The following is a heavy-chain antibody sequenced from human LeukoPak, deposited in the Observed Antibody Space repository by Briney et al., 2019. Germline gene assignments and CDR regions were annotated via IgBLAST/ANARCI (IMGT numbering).Heavy chain of an antibody. J-gene: IGHJ5*02. V-gene: IGHV4-4*07. CDR3: ARPSRPDTFWDEENWFDP. CDR1: GGSISSYY. Sequence: SETLSLTCTVSGGSISSYYWSWIRQPAGKGLEWIGRIYTSGSTYYNPSLKSRVTISVDTSKNQFSLKLSSVTAADTAVYYCARPSRPDTFWDEENWFDPWGQGTLVTVSS. CDR2: IYTSGST. D-gene: IGHD3-16*01.